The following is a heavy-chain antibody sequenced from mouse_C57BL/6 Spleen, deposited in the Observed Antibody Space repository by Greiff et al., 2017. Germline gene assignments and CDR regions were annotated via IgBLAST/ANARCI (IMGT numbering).Heavy chain of an antibody. D-gene: IGHD1-1*01. J-gene: IGHJ2*01. CDR1: GYTFTSYW. CDR2: IYPGSGST. V-gene: IGHV1-55*01. CDR3: ARGGYGSSYDY. Sequence: VQLQQSGAELVKPGASVKMSCKASGYTFTSYWITWVKQRPGQGLEWIGDIYPGSGSTNYNEKFKSKATLTVDTSSSTAYMQLSSLTSEDSAVYYCARGGYGSSYDYWGQGTTLTVSS.